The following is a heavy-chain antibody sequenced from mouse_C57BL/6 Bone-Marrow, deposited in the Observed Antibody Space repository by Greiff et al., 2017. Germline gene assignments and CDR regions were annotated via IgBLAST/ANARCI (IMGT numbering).Heavy chain of an antibody. CDR2: ISSGGSYT. J-gene: IGHJ2*01. D-gene: IGHD1-1*01. CDR1: GFTFSSYG. CDR3: ARQRAHGREYYFDY. V-gene: IGHV5-6*01. Sequence: EVQLVESGGDLVKPGGSLKLSCAASGFTFSSYGMSWVRQTPDKRLEWVATISSGGSYTYYPDSVKGRFTISRDNAKNTLYLQMSSLKSEDTAMYYCARQRAHGREYYFDYWGQGTTLTVSS.